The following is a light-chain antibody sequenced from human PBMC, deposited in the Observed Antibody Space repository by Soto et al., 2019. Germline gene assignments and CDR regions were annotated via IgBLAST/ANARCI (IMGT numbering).Light chain of an antibody. V-gene: IGKV3-11*01. J-gene: IGKJ3*01. Sequence: EIVLTQSPATLSLSPGERATLSCRASQNVSTYLAWYQQKPGQAPSLLIYDASNRATGTPARFSGSGSGTDFALTISSLEPEDFAVYYCQQRTNWLTFGPGTKVDIK. CDR2: DAS. CDR3: QQRTNWLT. CDR1: QNVSTY.